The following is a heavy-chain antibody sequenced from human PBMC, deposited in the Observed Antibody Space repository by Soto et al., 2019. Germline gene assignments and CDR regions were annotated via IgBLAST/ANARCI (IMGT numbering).Heavy chain of an antibody. J-gene: IGHJ6*02. V-gene: IGHV5-51*01. CDR2: IYAGDSDT. D-gene: IGHD3-10*01. CDR1: VYSFTSYS. CDR3: ARLPQVPTMVRGVHGGMDV. Sequence: PEESLKIPWTPSVYSFTSYSLGWVRQRRGKWLARSGVIYAGDSDTRYSPSFQGQVTIPPDKSISTAYLRWSSLKASDTAMYYCARLPQVPTMVRGVHGGMDVRGQGTTVTASS.